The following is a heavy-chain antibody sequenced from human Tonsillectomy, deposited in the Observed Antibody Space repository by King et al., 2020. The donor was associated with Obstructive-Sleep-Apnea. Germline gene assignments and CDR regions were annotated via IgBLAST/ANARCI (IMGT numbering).Heavy chain of an antibody. CDR2: IYHSGST. J-gene: IGHJ4*02. CDR3: ARRYCSSTSCPSVFDY. Sequence: LQLQESGSGLVKPSQTLSLTCAVSGGSISSGGYSWSWIRQPPGKGLEWIGYIYHSGSTYYNPSLKSRVTISVDRSKNQFSLKLISVTAAGTAVYYCARRYCSSTSCPSVFDYWGQGTLVTVSS. CDR1: GGSISSGGYS. V-gene: IGHV4-30-2*01. D-gene: IGHD2-2*01.